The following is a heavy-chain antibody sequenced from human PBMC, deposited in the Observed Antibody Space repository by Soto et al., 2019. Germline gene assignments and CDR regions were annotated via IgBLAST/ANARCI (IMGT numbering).Heavy chain of an antibody. D-gene: IGHD6-19*01. V-gene: IGHV3-53*01. CDR2: IYSGGST. CDR1: GFTVNSDY. J-gene: IGHJ1*01. CDR3: AKGVPGIAVAGTGYFQH. Sequence: HPGGSLRLSCAASGFTVNSDYMTWVRQAPGKGLEWVSVIYSGGSTYYADSVKGRFTISRDNSKNTLYLQMNSLRAEDTAVYYCAKGVPGIAVAGTGYFQHWGQGTLVTVSS.